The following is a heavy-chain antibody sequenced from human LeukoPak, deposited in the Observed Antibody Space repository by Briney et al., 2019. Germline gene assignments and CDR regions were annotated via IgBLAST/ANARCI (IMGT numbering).Heavy chain of an antibody. V-gene: IGHV1-69*06. CDR2: IIPIFGTA. CDR1: GGTFSSYA. J-gene: IGHJ3*02. D-gene: IGHD6-13*01. CDR3: ARDLPYSSSWHDAFDI. Sequence: GSSVKVSCKASGGTFSSYAISWVRQAPGQGLEWMGGIIPIFGTANYAQKFQGRVTITADKSTSTAYMELSSLRSEDTAVYYCARDLPYSSSWHDAFDIWGQGTMVTVSS.